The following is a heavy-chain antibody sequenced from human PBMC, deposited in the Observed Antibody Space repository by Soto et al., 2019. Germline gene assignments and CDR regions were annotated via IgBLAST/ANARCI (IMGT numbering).Heavy chain of an antibody. D-gene: IGHD3-16*02. J-gene: IGHJ4*02. CDR1: GFTFRTYA. CDR3: AKEKDYDFNWGSDRFTSHY. Sequence: GGSLRRSCTASGFTFRTYAMTWFRQAPGKGLEWVSAISGSAGTFYATSVKGRFAISRDNSRSTVYLQMHSLRAEDSAIYYCAKEKDYDFNWGSDRFTSHYWGRGTLVTVSS. CDR2: ISGSAGT. V-gene: IGHV3-23*01.